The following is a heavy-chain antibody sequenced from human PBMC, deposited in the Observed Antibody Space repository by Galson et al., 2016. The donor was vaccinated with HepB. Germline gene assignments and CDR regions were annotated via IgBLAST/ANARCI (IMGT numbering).Heavy chain of an antibody. CDR3: ARDRGYCSTTSCPLGY. CDR2: ITTTSSEI. Sequence: SLRLSCAASGFIFRTYGMKWVRQAPGKGLEWVSSITTTSSEIYYADSVKGRFTISRDNAKNSLYLQMNSLRVEDTAVYYCARDRGYCSTTSCPLGYWGQGTLVTVSS. D-gene: IGHD2-2*01. V-gene: IGHV3-21*01. J-gene: IGHJ4*02. CDR1: GFIFRTYG.